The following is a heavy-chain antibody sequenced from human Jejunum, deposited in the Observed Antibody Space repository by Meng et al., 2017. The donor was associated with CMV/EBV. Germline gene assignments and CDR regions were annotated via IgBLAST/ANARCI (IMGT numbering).Heavy chain of an antibody. CDR1: FTFSTYA. J-gene: IGHJ6*02. CDR2: SSSSHSAT. V-gene: IGHV3-48*03. Sequence: FTFSTYAMSWVRQAPGKGLEWVSYSSSSHSATYYLDSVKGRFTISRDNAKNSLYLQMNSLSAEDTAVYFCARASGWPPNYYGMDVWGQGTTVTVSS. D-gene: IGHD6-19*01. CDR3: ARASGWPPNYYGMDV.